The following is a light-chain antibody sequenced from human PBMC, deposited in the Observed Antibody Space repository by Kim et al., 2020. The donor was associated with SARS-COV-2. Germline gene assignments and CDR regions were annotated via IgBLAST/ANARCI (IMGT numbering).Light chain of an antibody. Sequence: SASVGDRVTITGRASQSIRSWLAWYQQKPGKAPKLLIYKAASLESGVPSRFSGSRSGTEFTLTISSLQPDDFATYYCQQYNSYWTFGQGTKVDIK. CDR2: KAA. J-gene: IGKJ1*01. V-gene: IGKV1-5*03. CDR1: QSIRSW. CDR3: QQYNSYWT.